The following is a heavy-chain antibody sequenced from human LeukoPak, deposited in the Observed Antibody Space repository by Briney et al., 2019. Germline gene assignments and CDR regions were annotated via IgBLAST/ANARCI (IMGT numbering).Heavy chain of an antibody. CDR3: ARGTFGYDFWSGYYRVGVRDWFDP. CDR2: INPSGGST. J-gene: IGHJ5*02. CDR1: GYTFTSYY. D-gene: IGHD3-3*01. V-gene: IGHV1-46*01. Sequence: GASVKVSCKASGYTFTSYYMHWVRQAPGQGLEWMGIINPSGGSTSYAQKFQGRVTMTRDTSTSTVYMELSRLRSDDTAVYYCARGTFGYDFWSGYYRVGVRDWFDPWGQGTLVTVSS.